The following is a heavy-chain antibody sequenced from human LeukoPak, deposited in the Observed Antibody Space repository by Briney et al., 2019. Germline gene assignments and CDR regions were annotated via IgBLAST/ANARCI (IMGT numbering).Heavy chain of an antibody. CDR1: GYTFTGYY. D-gene: IGHD6-13*01. Sequence: ASVKVSCKASGYTFTGYYMHWVRQAPGQGLEWMGWINPNSGGTNYAQKFQGRVTMTRDTSISTAYMELSRLRSDDTAVYYCARDGGIAAAGTRPMDVWGKGTTVTVSS. CDR2: INPNSGGT. J-gene: IGHJ6*03. V-gene: IGHV1-2*02. CDR3: ARDGGIAAAGTRPMDV.